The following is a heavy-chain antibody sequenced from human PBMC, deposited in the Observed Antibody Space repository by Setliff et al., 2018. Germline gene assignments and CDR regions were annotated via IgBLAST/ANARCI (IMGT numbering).Heavy chain of an antibody. Sequence: ASVKVSCKASGYTFTSYGISWVRQAPGQGLEWMGWINPASGNTKYSQEFQGRVTITRDTSATTVYMELSSLRSDDMAVYYCARKGPNSSSHVFGYWGQGTLVTVSS. V-gene: IGHV1-18*03. CDR1: GYTFTSYG. CDR3: ARKGPNSSSHVFGY. CDR2: INPASGNT. J-gene: IGHJ4*02. D-gene: IGHD3-16*01.